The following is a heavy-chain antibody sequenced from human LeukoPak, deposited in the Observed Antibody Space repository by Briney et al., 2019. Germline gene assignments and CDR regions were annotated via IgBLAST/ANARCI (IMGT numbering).Heavy chain of an antibody. V-gene: IGHV1-2*02. J-gene: IGHJ3*02. CDR3: ARELRLLEWLPQVAFDI. CDR1: GYTFTGYY. Sequence: ASVYVSCKPSGYTFTGYYMHWVRQAPGQGRKWMGWINPNSGRTNYAQKLQGRVTMTRDTSISTAYMELSRLRSDDTAVYHCARELRLLEWLPQVAFDIWDQGTMVTVSS. D-gene: IGHD3-3*01. CDR2: INPNSGRT.